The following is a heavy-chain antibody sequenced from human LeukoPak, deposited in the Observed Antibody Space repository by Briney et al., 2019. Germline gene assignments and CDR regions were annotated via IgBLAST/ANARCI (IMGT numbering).Heavy chain of an antibody. Sequence: GASVKVSCKASGGTFSSYAISWVRQAPGQGLEWMGWISAYNGNTNYAQKLQGRVTMTTDTSTSTAYMELRSLRSDDTAVYYCARSSGRYCSSTSCARTFDYWGQGTLVTVSS. J-gene: IGHJ4*02. D-gene: IGHD2-2*01. CDR2: ISAYNGNT. CDR1: GGTFSSYA. V-gene: IGHV1-18*01. CDR3: ARSSGRYCSSTSCARTFDY.